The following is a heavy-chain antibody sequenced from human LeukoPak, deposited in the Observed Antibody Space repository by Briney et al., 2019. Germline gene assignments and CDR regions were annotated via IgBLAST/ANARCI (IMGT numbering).Heavy chain of an antibody. D-gene: IGHD1-1*01. CDR1: GYTFTSYG. CDR2: INTNNNT. Sequence: ASVKVSCKASGYTFTSYGISWVRQAPGQGLEWMGWINTNNNTNSQQKVQGRVTMTTDTSTSTAYMELRSLRSDDTAVYYCARGNWNDEWDYFDYWGQGTLVTVSS. V-gene: IGHV1-18*01. J-gene: IGHJ4*02. CDR3: ARGNWNDEWDYFDY.